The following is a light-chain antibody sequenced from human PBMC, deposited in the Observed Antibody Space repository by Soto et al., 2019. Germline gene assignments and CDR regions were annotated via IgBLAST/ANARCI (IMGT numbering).Light chain of an antibody. J-gene: IGKJ4*01. Sequence: AIRMTQSPSSLSASTGDRVTVTCRTTQGISRNLACYQKQSWKAHKLLIYASFTLQSGGPSSFSGSGSVTEFNLTISCLQSDDFVNYDGQQYYSYRSTSGGGIKVEVK. CDR2: ASF. V-gene: IGKV1-8*01. CDR1: QGISRN. CDR3: QQYYSYRST.